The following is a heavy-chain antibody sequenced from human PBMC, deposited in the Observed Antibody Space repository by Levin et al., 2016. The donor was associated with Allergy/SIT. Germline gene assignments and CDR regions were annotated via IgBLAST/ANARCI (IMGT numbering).Heavy chain of an antibody. J-gene: IGHJ5*02. V-gene: IGHV4-4*02. CDR2: IYHSGST. CDR3: ARVIVIGHGWFDP. Sequence: WIRQPPGKGLEWIGEIYHSGSTNYNPSLRSRVTISVDKSKNQVSLKLSSVTAADTAVYYCARVIVIGHGWFDPWGQGTLVTVSS. D-gene: IGHD2/OR15-2a*01.